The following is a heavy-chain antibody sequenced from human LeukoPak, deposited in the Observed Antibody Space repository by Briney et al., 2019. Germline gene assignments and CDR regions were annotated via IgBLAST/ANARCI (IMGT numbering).Heavy chain of an antibody. V-gene: IGHV4-34*01. CDR3: ARLTMFGYDSSGYYYEVDAFDI. J-gene: IGHJ3*02. CDR1: GGSFSGYY. Sequence: SETLSPTCAVYGGSFSGYYWSWIRQPPGKGLEWIGEISHSGSTNYNPSLKSRVTISVDTSKNQFSLKLSSVTAADTAVYYCARLTMFGYDSSGYYYEVDAFDIWGQGTMVTVSS. D-gene: IGHD3-22*01. CDR2: ISHSGST.